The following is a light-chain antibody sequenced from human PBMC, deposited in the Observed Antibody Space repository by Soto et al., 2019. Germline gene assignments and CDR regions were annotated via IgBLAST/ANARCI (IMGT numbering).Light chain of an antibody. CDR3: CSYTVSATLV. V-gene: IGLV2-11*01. Sequence: QSALAQPRSVSGSPGQSVTLSCTGTSSDVGGYDFVSWYQQYPGKAPKLIIFDVTERTSGVPDRFSGSKSGNSASLTISGLQAEDEADYYCCSYTVSATLVFGGGTKLTVL. CDR1: SSDVGGYDF. CDR2: DVT. J-gene: IGLJ3*02.